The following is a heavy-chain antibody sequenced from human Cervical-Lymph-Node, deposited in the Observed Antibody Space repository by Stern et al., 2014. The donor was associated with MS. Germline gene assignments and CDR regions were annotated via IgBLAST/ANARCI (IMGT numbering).Heavy chain of an antibody. V-gene: IGHV3-33*01. D-gene: IGHD6-13*01. CDR2: IWYDGSNP. CDR1: GFSFSRYA. CDR3: ASAYSSSHYYFDY. Sequence: VQLGESGGGVVQPGRSLRLSCAASGFSFSRYAMHWGRQAPGKGLEWVALIWYDGSNPYYADSVTGRFTISRDNFKNTLYLQMNSLRAEDTAVYYCASAYSSSHYYFDYWGQGTLVTVSS. J-gene: IGHJ4*02.